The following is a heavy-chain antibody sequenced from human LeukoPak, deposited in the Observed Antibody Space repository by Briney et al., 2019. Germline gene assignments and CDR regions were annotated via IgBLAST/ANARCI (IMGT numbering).Heavy chain of an antibody. CDR1: GGSISSYY. CDR3: ARDLSPARYYYDSSGYFDY. J-gene: IGHJ4*02. Sequence: SETLSLTCTVSGGSISSYYWSWIRQPAGKGLEWIGRIYTSGSTNYNPSLKGRVTMSVDTSKNQFSLKLSSVTAADTAVYYCARDLSPARYYYDSSGYFDYWGQGTLVTVSS. V-gene: IGHV4-4*07. CDR2: IYTSGST. D-gene: IGHD3-22*01.